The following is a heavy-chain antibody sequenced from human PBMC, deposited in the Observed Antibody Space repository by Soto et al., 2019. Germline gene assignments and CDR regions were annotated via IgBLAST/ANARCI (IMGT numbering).Heavy chain of an antibody. CDR1: GFTFSSYS. J-gene: IGHJ4*02. Sequence: LRLSCAASGFTFSSYSMNWVRQAPGKGLEWISYVGSSSASIYYADSVKGRFTISRDNAKNSVYLQMNSLRDEDTAVYYCARDPLPGTSHFDYWGQGTPVTVSS. CDR2: VGSSSASI. D-gene: IGHD1-7*01. V-gene: IGHV3-48*02. CDR3: ARDPLPGTSHFDY.